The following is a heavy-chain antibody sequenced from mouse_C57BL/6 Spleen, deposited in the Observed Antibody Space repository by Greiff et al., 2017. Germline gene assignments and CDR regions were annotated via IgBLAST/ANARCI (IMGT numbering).Heavy chain of an antibody. D-gene: IGHD2-4*01. Sequence: EVMLVESGGGLVKPGGSLKLSCAASGFTFSDYGMHWVRQAPEKWLEWVAYISSGSRTIYYADTVKGRFTISRDNAKNTLFLQMTSLRSEDTAMYYCARWRLRYYAMDYWGQGTSVTVSS. V-gene: IGHV5-17*01. CDR1: GFTFSDYG. CDR3: ARWRLRYYAMDY. CDR2: ISSGSRTI. J-gene: IGHJ4*01.